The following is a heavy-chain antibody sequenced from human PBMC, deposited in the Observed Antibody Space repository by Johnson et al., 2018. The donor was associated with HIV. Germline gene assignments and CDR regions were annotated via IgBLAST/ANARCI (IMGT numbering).Heavy chain of an antibody. Sequence: QVQLVESGGGVVQPGRSVRLSCAASGLNFSDYGFHWVRQAPGKGLEWAAVISFDGSNEYYADSVKGRFTISRDNSNNTLYLEMNSLRVEDTAVYYCVRGRIAIKGVDLRGGAFDIWGQGTMVTVSS. CDR2: ISFDGSNE. J-gene: IGHJ3*02. CDR1: GLNFSDYG. D-gene: IGHD2-21*01. CDR3: VRGRIAIKGVDLRGGAFDI. V-gene: IGHV3-30*04.